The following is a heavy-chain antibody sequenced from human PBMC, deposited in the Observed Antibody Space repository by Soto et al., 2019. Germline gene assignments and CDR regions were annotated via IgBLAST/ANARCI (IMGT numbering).Heavy chain of an antibody. CDR2: ISWNSGSI. Sequence: GGSLRLSCAASGFTFDDYAMHWVRQAPGKGLEWVSGISWNSGSIGYADSVKGRVTISRDNAKNSLYLQMNSLRAEDTALYYCAKDLSTRGSNWGWDYWGQGTLVTVSS. CDR3: AKDLSTRGSNWGWDY. V-gene: IGHV3-9*01. J-gene: IGHJ4*02. CDR1: GFTFDDYA. D-gene: IGHD7-27*01.